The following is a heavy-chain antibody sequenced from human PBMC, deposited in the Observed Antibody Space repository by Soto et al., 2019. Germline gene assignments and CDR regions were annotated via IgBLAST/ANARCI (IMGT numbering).Heavy chain of an antibody. Sequence: EVQLVESGGSLVQPGGSLRLSCVVSGFNFSRYTMHWVRQAPGKGLEWLSSISSGSLYLYYADSVKGRFTVSRDNAKNSLYLQMNSLRGEDTAVYYCARVYGCTSTSCHYYFDYWGRGTLVTVSS. CDR1: GFNFSRYT. J-gene: IGHJ4*02. CDR3: ARVYGCTSTSCHYYFDY. V-gene: IGHV3-21*01. CDR2: ISSGSLYL. D-gene: IGHD2-8*01.